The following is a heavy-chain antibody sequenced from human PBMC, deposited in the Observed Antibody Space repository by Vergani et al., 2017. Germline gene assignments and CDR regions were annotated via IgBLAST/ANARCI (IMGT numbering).Heavy chain of an antibody. CDR3: ARKGYCTNGVCRGNWFDP. Sequence: QVQLQESGPGLVKPSQTLSLTCTVSGGSISSGGYYWSWIRQHPGKGLEWIGYIYYSGSTYYNPSLKSRVTISVDTSKNQFSLKLSSVTAADTAVYYCARKGYCTNGVCRGNWFDPWGQGTLVTVSS. CDR1: GGSISSGGYY. J-gene: IGHJ5*02. V-gene: IGHV4-31*03. CDR2: IYYSGST. D-gene: IGHD2-8*01.